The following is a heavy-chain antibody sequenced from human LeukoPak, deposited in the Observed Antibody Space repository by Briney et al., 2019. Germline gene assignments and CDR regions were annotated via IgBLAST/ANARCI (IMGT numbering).Heavy chain of an antibody. CDR1: GGSISSGGYY. CDR3: ARNRVLVRRVTMRHFDY. Sequence: SETLSLTCTVSGGSISSGGYYWSWIRQHPGKGLEWIGYIYYSGSTYYNPSLKSRVTISVDTSKNQFSLKLSSVTAADTAVYYCARNRVLVRRVTMRHFDYWGQGTLVTVSS. D-gene: IGHD3-10*01. V-gene: IGHV4-31*03. CDR2: IYYSGST. J-gene: IGHJ4*02.